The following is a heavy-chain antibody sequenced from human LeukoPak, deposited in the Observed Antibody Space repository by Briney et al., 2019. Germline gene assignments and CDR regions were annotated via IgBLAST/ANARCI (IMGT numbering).Heavy chain of an antibody. CDR1: GYTFTSYY. J-gene: IGHJ5*02. Sequence: GASVKVSCKASGYTFTSYYMHWVRQAPGQGLEWMGIINPSGGSTSYAQKFQGRVTMTTDTSTSTAYMELRSLRSDDTAVYYCARDAVLRYFDWLFPGRFDPWGQGTPVTVSS. V-gene: IGHV1-46*01. CDR2: INPSGGST. D-gene: IGHD3-9*01. CDR3: ARDAVLRYFDWLFPGRFDP.